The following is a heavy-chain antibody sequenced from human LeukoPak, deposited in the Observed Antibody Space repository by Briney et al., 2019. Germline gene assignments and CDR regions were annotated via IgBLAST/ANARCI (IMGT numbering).Heavy chain of an antibody. J-gene: IGHJ4*02. CDR1: GFTVISNY. Sequence: PGGSLRLSCAASGFTVISNYMTWVRQAPGKGLEWVSVIYSGGGTYYADSVKGRFTISRDNSKNTLYLQMNSLGAEDTAVYYCARAVTVVTPIHDWGQGTLVTVSS. V-gene: IGHV3-53*01. D-gene: IGHD2-21*02. CDR2: IYSGGGT. CDR3: ARAVTVVTPIHD.